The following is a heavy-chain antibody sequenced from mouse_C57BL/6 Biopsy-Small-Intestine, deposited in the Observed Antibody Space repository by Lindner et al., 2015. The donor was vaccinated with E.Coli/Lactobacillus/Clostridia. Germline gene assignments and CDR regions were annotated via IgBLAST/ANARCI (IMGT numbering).Heavy chain of an antibody. CDR3: ARGEDSYDYAFDY. J-gene: IGHJ2*01. CDR1: GYSIASGYY. V-gene: IGHV3-6*01. Sequence: VQLQESGPGLVKPSQSLSLTCSVTGYSIASGYYWNWIRQFPGNKLEWMGYISYGGSNNYNPSLKNRISITRDTSKNQFFLKLNSVTAEDTATYYCARGEDSYDYAFDYWGQGTTLTVSS. D-gene: IGHD2-4*01. CDR2: ISYGGSN.